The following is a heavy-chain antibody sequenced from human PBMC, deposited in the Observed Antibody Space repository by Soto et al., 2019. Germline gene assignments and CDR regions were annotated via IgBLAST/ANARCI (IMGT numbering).Heavy chain of an antibody. Sequence: SVKVSCKASGGTFSSYAISWVRQAPGQGLEWMGGIIPIFGTANYAQKFQGRVTITADKSTSTAYMELSSLRSEDTAVYYCAGPDIVVVPASERHYYYYYGMDVWGQGTTVTVSS. CDR1: GGTFSSYA. CDR2: IIPIFGTA. D-gene: IGHD2-2*01. V-gene: IGHV1-69*06. CDR3: AGPDIVVVPASERHYYYYYGMDV. J-gene: IGHJ6*02.